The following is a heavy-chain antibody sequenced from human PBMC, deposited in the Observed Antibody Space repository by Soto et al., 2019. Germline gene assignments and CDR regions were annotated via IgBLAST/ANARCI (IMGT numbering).Heavy chain of an antibody. CDR1: GFSLTTSGMC. D-gene: IGHD1-1*01. J-gene: IGHJ4*02. CDR3: ARRNKNNTSFDY. V-gene: IGHV2-70*13. Sequence: GEQTQALRVTGTFSGFSLTTSGMCVSWIRQPPGKALEWLALIDWDDGEYYSTSLKTRLTISKDTSKNQVVLTMTNMDPVDTATYYCARRNKNNTSFDYWGRGALVTVSS. CDR2: IDWDDGE.